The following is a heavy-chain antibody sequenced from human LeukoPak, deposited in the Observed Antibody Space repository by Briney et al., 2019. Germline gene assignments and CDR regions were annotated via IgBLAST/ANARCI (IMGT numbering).Heavy chain of an antibody. CDR1: GSTFTRYY. D-gene: IGHD6-19*01. J-gene: IGHJ5*02. V-gene: IGHV1-46*01. CDR2: INPSGGSA. CDR3: ARENSDTVKGECSGACYWWFDP. Sequence: ALGRLSCSASGSTFTRYYMNRGRQSPRHGLEGWGIINPSGGSASPAQKFQGRVTMTRDTSTSTVYMELSSLRTEDTAVYYCARENSDTVKGECSGACYWWFDPWGQGTLVTVSS.